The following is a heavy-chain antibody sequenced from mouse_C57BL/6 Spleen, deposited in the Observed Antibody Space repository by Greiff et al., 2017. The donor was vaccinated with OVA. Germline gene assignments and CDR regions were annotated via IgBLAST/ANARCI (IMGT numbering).Heavy chain of an antibody. CDR1: GFTFSSYA. CDR2: ISDGGSYT. V-gene: IGHV5-4*01. J-gene: IGHJ2*01. CDR3: ARDYYDYLYYFDY. D-gene: IGHD2-4*01. Sequence: EVQLVESGGGLVKPGGSLKLSCAASGFTFSSYAMSWVRQTPEKGLGWVATISDGGSYTYYPDNVKGRFTISRDNAKNNLYLQMSHLKSEDTAMYYCARDYYDYLYYFDYWGQGTTLTVSS.